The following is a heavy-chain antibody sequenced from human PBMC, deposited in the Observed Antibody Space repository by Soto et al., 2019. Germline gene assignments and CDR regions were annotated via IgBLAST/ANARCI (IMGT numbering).Heavy chain of an antibody. CDR2: INPSGGST. D-gene: IGHD3-22*01. CDR1: GYTFTTYY. J-gene: IGHJ4*02. Sequence: QVQLVQSGAEVKKPGASVKVSCKASGYTFTTYYIHWVRQAPGQGLEWMGVINPSGGSTTNAQKFQGRVTMTRDTSTSTVYMELSSLRSEDTAVYYCARDFADYYDSNSYSYVRGGEGGFDYWGQGSLVTVSS. V-gene: IGHV1-46*01. CDR3: ARDFADYYDSNSYSYVRGGEGGFDY.